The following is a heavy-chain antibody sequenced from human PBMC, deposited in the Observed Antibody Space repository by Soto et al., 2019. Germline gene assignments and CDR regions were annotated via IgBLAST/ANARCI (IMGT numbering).Heavy chain of an antibody. V-gene: IGHV4-30-4*01. Sequence: SETLSLTCTVSGGSISSGDYYWSWIRQPPGKGLEWIGYIYYSGSTYYNPSLKGRVTISVDTSKNQFSLKLSSVTAADTAVYYCARDRWRQTDTAMEYYFDYWGQGTLVTVSS. D-gene: IGHD5-18*01. CDR3: ARDRWRQTDTAMEYYFDY. J-gene: IGHJ4*02. CDR2: IYYSGST. CDR1: GGSISSGDYY.